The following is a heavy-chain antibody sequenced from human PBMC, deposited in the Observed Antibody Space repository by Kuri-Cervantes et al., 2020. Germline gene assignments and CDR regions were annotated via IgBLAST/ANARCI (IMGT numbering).Heavy chain of an antibody. CDR2: INLNSGDT. CDR3: SRDQNRLVGTLRSFDY. J-gene: IGHJ4*02. V-gene: IGHV1-2*02. CDR1: GYTFTSYY. Sequence: ASVKVSCKASGYTFTSYYMHWVRQAPGQGLEWMGWINLNSGDTNYAQNFQGRVSMTRDTSINTAYMVLSGLRSDDTAVFYCSRDQNRLVGTLRSFDYWGQGTLVTVSS. D-gene: IGHD4-23*01.